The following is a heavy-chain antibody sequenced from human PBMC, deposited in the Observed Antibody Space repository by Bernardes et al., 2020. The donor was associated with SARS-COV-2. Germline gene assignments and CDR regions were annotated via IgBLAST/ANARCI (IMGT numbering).Heavy chain of an antibody. V-gene: IGHV3-23*01. Sequence: GGSLRLSCAASGFTFSSNAMSWVRQAPGKGLEWVSVISGSGGRTYYADSVKGRFTISRDNSKNTLYLQMNSLRAEDTAVYYCVCSGGSCYGDGDYWGQGTLVTVSS. D-gene: IGHD2-15*01. CDR2: ISGSGGRT. CDR1: GFTFSSNA. CDR3: VCSGGSCYGDGDY. J-gene: IGHJ4*02.